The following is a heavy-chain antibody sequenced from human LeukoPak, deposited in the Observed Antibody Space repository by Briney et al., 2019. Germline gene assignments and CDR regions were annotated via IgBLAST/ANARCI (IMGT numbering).Heavy chain of an antibody. CDR2: ISGSGTAT. V-gene: IGHV3-23*01. D-gene: IGHD1-26*01. J-gene: IGHJ4*02. CDR1: GFTLSSYA. CDR3: TKKCSYYIGSSYFDY. Sequence: GGSLRLSCADSGFTLSSYAMYCGRQAPGKGLEWVSGISGSGTATYYADSVKGRFTISRDNSKNTLYLQMNSLRAEDTAVYYCTKKCSYYIGSSYFDYWGQGTLVTVSS.